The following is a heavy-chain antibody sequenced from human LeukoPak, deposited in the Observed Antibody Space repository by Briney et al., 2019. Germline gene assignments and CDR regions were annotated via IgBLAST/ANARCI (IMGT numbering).Heavy chain of an antibody. CDR2: ITANNGKT. Sequence: ASVKVSCKASGYTFTDYYMQWVRQAPGQGLEWLGWITANNGKTDYAQNLQGRVTMTTDTSTNTAYMELRSLRSDDTAIYYCARDRRDDGNYVFDLWGQGTLVTVPP. CDR3: ARDRRDDGNYVFDL. D-gene: IGHD5-24*01. CDR1: GYTFTDYY. J-gene: IGHJ4*02. V-gene: IGHV1-18*04.